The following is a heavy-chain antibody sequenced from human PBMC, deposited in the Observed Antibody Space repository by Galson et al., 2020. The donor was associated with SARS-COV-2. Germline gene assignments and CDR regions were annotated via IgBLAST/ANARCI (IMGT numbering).Heavy chain of an antibody. J-gene: IGHJ5*02. D-gene: IGHD3-10*01. CDR2: INDSGST. Sequence: SQASETLSLTCAVYGGSFSGYYWSLIRQSPGKGLEWIGEINDSGSTNSNPSLKSRVTISVDSSNNQFSLNLRSVTAADTAVYYCARGSSYYSSGTYYSRRISFRWFDPWGQGTLVTVSS. CDR1: GGSFSGYY. CDR3: ARGSSYYSSGTYYSRRISFRWFDP. V-gene: IGHV4-34*01.